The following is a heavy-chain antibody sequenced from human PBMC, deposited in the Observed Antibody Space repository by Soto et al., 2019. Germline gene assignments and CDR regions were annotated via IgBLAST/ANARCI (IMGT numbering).Heavy chain of an antibody. V-gene: IGHV3-23*01. D-gene: IGHD5-18*01. J-gene: IGHJ4*02. CDR1: GFTFSSYA. CDR3: ANFPQKGYSYGYGILDY. Sequence: GGSLRLSCAASGFTFSSYAMSWVRQAPGKGLEWVSAISGSGGSTYYADSVNGRFTISRDNSKNTLYLQMNSLRAEDTAVYYCANFPQKGYSYGYGILDYWGQGTLVTVSS. CDR2: ISGSGGST.